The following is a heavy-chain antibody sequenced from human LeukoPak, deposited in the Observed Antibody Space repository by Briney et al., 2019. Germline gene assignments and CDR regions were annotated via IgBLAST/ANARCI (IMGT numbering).Heavy chain of an antibody. Sequence: GRSLRLSCAASGFTFDDYAMHWVRQAPGKGLEWVSGISWNSGSIGYADSVKGRFTISRDNAKNSLYLQMNSLRAEDTAVYYCARGDEGRYYYYYGMDVWGQGTTVTVSS. CDR1: GFTFDDYA. V-gene: IGHV3-9*01. CDR2: ISWNSGSI. J-gene: IGHJ6*02. CDR3: ARGDEGRYYYYYGMDV.